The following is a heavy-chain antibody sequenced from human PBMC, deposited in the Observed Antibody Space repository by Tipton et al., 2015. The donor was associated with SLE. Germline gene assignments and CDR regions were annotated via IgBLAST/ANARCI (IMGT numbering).Heavy chain of an antibody. CDR1: GFTFTEYY. D-gene: IGHD4-11*01. Sequence: SLRLSCAASGFTFTEYYMTWIRQAPGKGLEWVSGISPGSTATYYADSVKGRFTISRDNSKNALYLQMSSLRVEDTAVYYCANLVDDYSNADYWGQGTPVTVSS. V-gene: IGHV3-23*01. CDR3: ANLVDDYSNADY. J-gene: IGHJ4*02. CDR2: ISPGSTAT.